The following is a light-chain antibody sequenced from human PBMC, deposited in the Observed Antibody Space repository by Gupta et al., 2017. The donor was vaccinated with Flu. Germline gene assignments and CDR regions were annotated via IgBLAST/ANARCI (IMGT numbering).Light chain of an antibody. Sequence: DIQMTQSPSSLSASVGETVTITCRARQFISTYFNWYQQKPGPAPKLLIHAASTLRSGVSSRFSGSRCGTDDTLTISSLQPEDDSTYYCQQSYTNSRTFGQGTKVDIK. CDR2: AAS. CDR3: QQSYTNSRT. V-gene: IGKV1-39*01. J-gene: IGKJ1*01. CDR1: QFISTY.